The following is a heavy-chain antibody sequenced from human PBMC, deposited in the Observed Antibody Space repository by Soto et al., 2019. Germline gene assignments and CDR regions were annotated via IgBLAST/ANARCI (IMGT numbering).Heavy chain of an antibody. Sequence: SETLSLTCAVSGGSLSSGGYSWSWIRQPPGKGLEWIGYIYYSGNSYYAPPLKSRVTISGDRSKNQFSMKLTSGTAADTAVYYCARRGGDHARGNWFDPWGQGTLVTVSS. V-gene: IGHV4-30-2*01. CDR2: IYYSGNS. D-gene: IGHD3-16*01. CDR1: GGSLSSGGYS. CDR3: ARRGGDHARGNWFDP. J-gene: IGHJ5*02.